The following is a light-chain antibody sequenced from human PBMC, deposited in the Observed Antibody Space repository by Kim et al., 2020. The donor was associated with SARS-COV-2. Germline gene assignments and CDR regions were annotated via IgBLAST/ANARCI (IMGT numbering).Light chain of an antibody. CDR3: QAWDGI. CDR2: QDD. J-gene: IGLJ2*01. Sequence: PSLSVSPGQTATISCSGEKLGSKYVCGYQQRPGQSPMLVIYQDDKRPSGIPERYSGSASGDAATLTITGTQPMDEADYYGQAWDGIFGGGTQLTVL. CDR1: KLGSKY. V-gene: IGLV3-1*01.